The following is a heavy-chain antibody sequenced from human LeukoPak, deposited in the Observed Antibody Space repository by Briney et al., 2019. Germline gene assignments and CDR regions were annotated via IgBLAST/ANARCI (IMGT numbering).Heavy chain of an antibody. CDR1: GFAFNIG. Sequence: GGSLRLSCAASGFAFNIGLHWVRQAPGKGPEWVAVISDDGSKIYYGDSVKGRFTISKDRPKNTLYLQMSSLRAEDTAVYYCARARLPTITDPFDSWGQGTLVTVSS. D-gene: IGHD5-12*01. CDR3: ARARLPTITDPFDS. J-gene: IGHJ5*01. CDR2: ISDDGSKI. V-gene: IGHV3-30*03.